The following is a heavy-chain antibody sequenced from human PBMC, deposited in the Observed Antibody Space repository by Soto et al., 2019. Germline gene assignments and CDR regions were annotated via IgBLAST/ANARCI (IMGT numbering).Heavy chain of an antibody. CDR1: GGSINSYY. CDR3: SGEVAGRFRFVF. V-gene: IGHV4-59*08. J-gene: IGHJ4*02. D-gene: IGHD3-10*01. CDR2: IHYSGYT. Sequence: PSETLSLTCTVSGGSINSYYWSWIRQPPGKGLEWIGYIHYSGYTMKNPSLESRVTMSTDTSKNQFSLKLTSVTAADTAVYYCSGEVAGRFRFVFWGQG.